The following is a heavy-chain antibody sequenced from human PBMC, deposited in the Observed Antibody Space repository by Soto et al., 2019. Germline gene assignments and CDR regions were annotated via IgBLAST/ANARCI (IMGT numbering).Heavy chain of an antibody. V-gene: IGHV2-5*02. CDR1: VFSLSTYHMG. CDR2: IYWDDDK. Sequence: QITLKESGPTLVRPAQTLTLTCDFSVFSLSTYHMGVAWIRQPPGQALEWLALIYWDDDKRYSPSLTDRLAISKGTSSNQVVLTITNVDRGDTATYFCAHAGDYDLLTFDHCGPGTLVTVYS. J-gene: IGHJ4*02. D-gene: IGHD4-17*01. CDR3: AHAGDYDLLTFDH.